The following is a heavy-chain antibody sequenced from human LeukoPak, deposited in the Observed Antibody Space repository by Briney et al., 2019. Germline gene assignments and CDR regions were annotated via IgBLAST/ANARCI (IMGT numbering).Heavy chain of an antibody. J-gene: IGHJ4*02. CDR1: GGSISSGDYY. CDR2: IYYSGST. CDR3: ARDSRGTTVTYFDY. Sequence: PSETLSLTCTVSGGSISSGDYYWSWIRQPPGKGLEWIGYIYYSGSTYYNPSLKSRVTISVDTSKNQFSLKLSSVTAADTAVYYCARDSRGTTVTYFDYWGQETLVTVSS. D-gene: IGHD4-17*01. V-gene: IGHV4-30-4*01.